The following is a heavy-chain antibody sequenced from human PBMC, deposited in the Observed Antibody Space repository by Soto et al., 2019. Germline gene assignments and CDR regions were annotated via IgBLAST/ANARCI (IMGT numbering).Heavy chain of an antibody. Sequence: GGSLRLSCAASGFTFSSYAMSWVRQAPGKGLEWVSAISGSGGSTYYADSVKGRFTISRDNSKNTLYLQMNSLRAEDTAVYYCAKTYYYGSGSSKDPFDYWGQGTLVTVSS. D-gene: IGHD3-10*01. CDR3: AKTYYYGSGSSKDPFDY. CDR1: GFTFSSYA. V-gene: IGHV3-23*01. J-gene: IGHJ4*02. CDR2: ISGSGGST.